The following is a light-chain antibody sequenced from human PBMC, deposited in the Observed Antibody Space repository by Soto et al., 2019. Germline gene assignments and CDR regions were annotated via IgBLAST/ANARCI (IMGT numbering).Light chain of an antibody. CDR1: SSDVGGYEY. J-gene: IGLJ2*01. CDR2: GVS. Sequence: QSVLSQPASVSGSPGQSITISCTGSSSDVGGYEYVSWYQQPPGKVPKLIIFGVSKRPLGVSNRFSGSKSGNTASLTISGLQAEDEADYYCTSYTSISTLVFGTGTKGPS. V-gene: IGLV2-14*01. CDR3: TSYTSISTLV.